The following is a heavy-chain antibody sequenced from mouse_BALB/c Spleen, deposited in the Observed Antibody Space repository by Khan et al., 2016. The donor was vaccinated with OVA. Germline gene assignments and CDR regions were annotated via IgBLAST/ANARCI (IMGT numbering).Heavy chain of an antibody. CDR3: ARPPYFSYVFVY. J-gene: IGHJ4*01. CDR1: GYTFTNDG. CDR2: INTYTGEP. D-gene: IGHD2-10*01. V-gene: IGHV9-3-1*01. Sequence: QIQLVQSGPELKKPGETVKISCKASGYTFTNDGMNWVKQAPGKGLKWMGWINTYTGEPTYADDFKGRFAFSLETSASTAYLQINNLKNEDTATYFWARPPYFSYVFVYWGQGTTVTVSS.